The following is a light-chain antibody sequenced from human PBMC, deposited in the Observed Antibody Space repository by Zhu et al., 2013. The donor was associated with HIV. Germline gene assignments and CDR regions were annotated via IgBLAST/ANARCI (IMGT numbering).Light chain of an antibody. CDR2: GAS. CDR3: QQYNNRLYT. Sequence: EIVLTQSPGTLSLSPGERATLSCRASQGVSSSYLAWYQQKPGQAPRLLIYGASTRATGIPDRFGGSGSGTDFTLTISRLEPEDFAVYYCQQYNNRLYTFGQGTKLEIK. J-gene: IGKJ2*01. CDR1: QGVSSSY. V-gene: IGKV3-20*01.